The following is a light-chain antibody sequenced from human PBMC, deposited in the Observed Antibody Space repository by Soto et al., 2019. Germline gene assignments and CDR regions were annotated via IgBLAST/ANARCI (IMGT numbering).Light chain of an antibody. CDR1: SSDIGQYKY. J-gene: IGLJ2*01. V-gene: IGLV2-14*01. Sequence: QSALTQPASVSGSPGQSITISCTGTSSDIGQYKYVSWYQQHPGKAPKLVIYEVSYRPSGVSDRFSGSKSGNTASLTISGLQAEDEADYFCSSYTTFFTVLFGGGTKVTVL. CDR2: EVS. CDR3: SSYTTFFTVL.